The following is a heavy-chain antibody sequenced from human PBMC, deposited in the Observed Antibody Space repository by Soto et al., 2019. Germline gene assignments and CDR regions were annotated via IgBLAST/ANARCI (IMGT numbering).Heavy chain of an antibody. D-gene: IGHD4-4*01. Sequence: GASVKVSSKESGYTFTSYYLNWVRQATGQGLEWMGWMNPNSGNTGYAQKFQGRVTMTRNTSISTAYMELSSLRSEDTAVYYCAINKVDDSNYYYYYYMDVWGKGTTVTVSS. CDR3: AINKVDDSNYYYYYYMDV. CDR2: MNPNSGNT. CDR1: GYTFTSYY. V-gene: IGHV1-8*01. J-gene: IGHJ6*03.